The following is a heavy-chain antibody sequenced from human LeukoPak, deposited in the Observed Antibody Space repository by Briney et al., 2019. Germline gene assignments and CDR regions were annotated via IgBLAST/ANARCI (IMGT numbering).Heavy chain of an antibody. J-gene: IGHJ3*02. D-gene: IGHD6-19*01. Sequence: PSETLSLTCTVSGYSISSGYYWGWIRQPPGKGLEWIGSIYHSGSTYYNPSLKSRVTISVDRSKNQFSLKLSSVTAADTAVYYCARHPSGRFDAFDIWGQGTMVTVSS. CDR3: ARHPSGRFDAFDI. CDR2: IYHSGST. CDR1: GYSISSGYY. V-gene: IGHV4-38-2*02.